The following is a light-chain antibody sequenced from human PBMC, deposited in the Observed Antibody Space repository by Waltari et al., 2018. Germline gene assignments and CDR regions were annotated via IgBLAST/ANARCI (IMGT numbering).Light chain of an antibody. Sequence: SYVLPQPSSVSVAPGKTARITCGGSNIGSRTVHWHQQKPGQAPVLVFYYDSDRPSGSPERVSGSNAGNTATLTISRVEVGDEADYYCQVWDSSSDHWVFGGGTKLTVL. CDR3: QVWDSSSDHWV. V-gene: IGLV3-21*04. CDR2: YDS. CDR1: NIGSRT. J-gene: IGLJ3*02.